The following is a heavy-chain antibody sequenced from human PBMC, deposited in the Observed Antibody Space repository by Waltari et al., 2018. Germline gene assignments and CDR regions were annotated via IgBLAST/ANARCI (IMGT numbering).Heavy chain of an antibody. CDR1: GFTVRSDY. J-gene: IGHJ4*02. CDR3: ASMVRGVAFDY. D-gene: IGHD3-10*01. V-gene: IGHV3-53*01. Sequence: EVQLVESGGGLIQHGGSLRLSCAASGFTVRSDYMSWVRQAPGKGLEWVSFIYSGGSTYYADSVKGRFTISRDNSKNTLYLQMNSLRAEDTAVYYCASMVRGVAFDYWGQGTLVTVSS. CDR2: IYSGGST.